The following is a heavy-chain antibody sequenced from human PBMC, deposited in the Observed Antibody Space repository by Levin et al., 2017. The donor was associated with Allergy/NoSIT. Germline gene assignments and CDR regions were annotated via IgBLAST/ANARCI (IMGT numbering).Heavy chain of an antibody. CDR3: ARDLYNDDSVFGY. CDR1: RYIFSDYF. J-gene: IGHJ4*02. Sequence: GESLKISCKASRYIFSDYFIHWVRQAPGQGLEWMGWINPHSGDTKYAQEFQGRVTMTRDTSVSTAYMELTRLTSDDTAVYYCARDLYNDDSVFGYWGQGTLVNVFS. D-gene: IGHD3-22*01. CDR2: INPHSGDT. V-gene: IGHV1-2*02.